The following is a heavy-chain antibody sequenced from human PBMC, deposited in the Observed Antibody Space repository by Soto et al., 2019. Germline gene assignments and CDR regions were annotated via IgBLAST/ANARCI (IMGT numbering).Heavy chain of an antibody. CDR3: AKGQRYCSSARCYFLPRVDGS. V-gene: IGHV3-9*01. J-gene: IGHJ5*02. Sequence: EVQLVESGGGLVQPGRSLRLSCVASGFTFDDYAMHWVRQAPGKGLEWVAGINSNSGSVGYAYSVQGRFTISRDNAKNSLNLQMNSLSPEETAWYYCAKGQRYCSSARCYFLPRVDGSWGQGTLVTVSS. CDR1: GFTFDDYA. CDR2: INSNSGSV. D-gene: IGHD2-2*01.